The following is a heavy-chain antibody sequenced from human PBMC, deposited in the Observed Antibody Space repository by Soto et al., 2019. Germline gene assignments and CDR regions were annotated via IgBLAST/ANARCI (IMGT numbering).Heavy chain of an antibody. CDR3: VQGASTAHQPLDS. V-gene: IGHV3-30*03. CDR1: GFFFRNFG. D-gene: IGHD1-26*01. Sequence: QVQLVESRGGVVQPGRSLRLSCAASGFFFRNFGMHWVRRAPGKGLEWVAAISGDGNDKYYPDSMKGRFTISRDNFNNTRYLQLNSLRPEDTAVYHCVQGASTAHQPLDSWGQGVLVTVSS. J-gene: IGHJ4*02. CDR2: ISGDGNDK.